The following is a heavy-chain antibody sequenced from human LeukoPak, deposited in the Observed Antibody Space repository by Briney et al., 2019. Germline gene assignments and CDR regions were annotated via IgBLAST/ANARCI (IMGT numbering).Heavy chain of an antibody. CDR3: ARVDCGGDCYSSVGFDY. CDR1: GYTFTSYY. Sequence: ASVKVSCKASGYTFTSYYMHWVRQAPGHGLDWMGIFNPSGGSTSYAQKFQGRVTMTRDTSTSTVYMELSSLRSEDTAVYCCARVDCGGDCYSSVGFDYWGQGTLVTVSS. V-gene: IGHV1-46*03. D-gene: IGHD2-21*01. CDR2: FNPSGGST. J-gene: IGHJ4*02.